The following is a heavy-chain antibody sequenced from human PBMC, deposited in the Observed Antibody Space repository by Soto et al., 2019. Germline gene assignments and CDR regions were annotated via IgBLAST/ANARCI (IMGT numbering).Heavy chain of an antibody. CDR1: GFTFSSYS. CDR3: ARDSSEWATQDHFDP. V-gene: IGHV3-21*01. J-gene: IGHJ5*02. D-gene: IGHD1-26*01. Sequence: GGSLRLSCAASGFTFSSYSMNWVRQAPGKGLEWVSSISSSSSYIYYADSVKGRFTISRDNAKNSLYLQMNSLRAEDTAVYYCARDSSEWATQDHFDPWGQGTLVTVS. CDR2: ISSSSSYI.